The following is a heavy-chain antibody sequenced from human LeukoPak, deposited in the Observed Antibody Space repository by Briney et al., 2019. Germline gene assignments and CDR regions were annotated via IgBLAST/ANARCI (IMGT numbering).Heavy chain of an antibody. D-gene: IGHD1-26*01. J-gene: IGHJ4*02. V-gene: IGHV4-39*07. Sequence: PSETLSLTCTVSGGSISSSSYYWGWIRQPPGKGLEWIGSIYYSGSTYYNPSLKSRVTISVDTSKNQFSLKLSSVTAADTAVYYCAHFQSGSDRVGFDYWGQGTLVTVSS. CDR2: IYYSGST. CDR3: AHFQSGSDRVGFDY. CDR1: GGSISSSSYY.